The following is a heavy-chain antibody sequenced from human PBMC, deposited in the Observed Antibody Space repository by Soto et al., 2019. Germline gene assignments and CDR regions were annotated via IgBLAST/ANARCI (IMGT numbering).Heavy chain of an antibody. V-gene: IGHV3-30*18. CDR3: AKDRARHIVVVTAILDY. CDR2: ISYDGSNK. CDR1: GFTFSSYG. Sequence: QVQLVKSGGGVVQPGRSLRLSCAASGFTFSSYGMHWVRQAPGKGLEWVAVISYDGSNKYYADSVKGRFTISRDNSKNTLYLQMNSLRAEDTAVYYCAKDRARHIVVVTAILDYWGQGTLVTVSS. J-gene: IGHJ4*02. D-gene: IGHD2-21*02.